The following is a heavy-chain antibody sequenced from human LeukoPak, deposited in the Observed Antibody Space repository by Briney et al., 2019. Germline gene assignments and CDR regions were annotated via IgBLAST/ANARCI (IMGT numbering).Heavy chain of an antibody. J-gene: IGHJ4*02. Sequence: ASVKVSCKASGYTFTIYAIHWVRQAPGQGLEWMGWITPSGGTNYPQKFQGRVAITWDTSITTAYMDLSRLTSDDTAVYYCARDRYGDGFAHLYYWGQGALVTVSS. CDR3: ARDRYGDGFAHLYY. CDR1: GYTFTIYA. V-gene: IGHV1-2*02. D-gene: IGHD5-24*01. CDR2: ITPSGGT.